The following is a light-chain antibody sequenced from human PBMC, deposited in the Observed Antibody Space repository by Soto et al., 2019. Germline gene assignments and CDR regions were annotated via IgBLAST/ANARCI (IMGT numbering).Light chain of an antibody. Sequence: QSVLTQPPSASGSPGQSVTISCTGTSSDVGGYNYVSWYQQLPGKAPKLMIYEVRNRPSGVSNRFSGSKSGNTASLTISGLQAEDEADYYCSSYTTSSTLVFGSGTKVTVL. CDR2: EVR. CDR1: SSDVGGYNY. J-gene: IGLJ1*01. CDR3: SSYTTSSTLV. V-gene: IGLV2-14*01.